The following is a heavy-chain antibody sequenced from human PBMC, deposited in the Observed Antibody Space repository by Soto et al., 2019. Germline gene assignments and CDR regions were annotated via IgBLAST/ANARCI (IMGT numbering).Heavy chain of an antibody. J-gene: IGHJ4*02. CDR2: INHSGST. V-gene: IGHV4-34*01. CDR1: GGSFSGYY. CDR3: ARGRWLRSAFDY. D-gene: IGHD5-12*01. Sequence: QVQLQQWGAGLLKPSETQSLTCAVYGGSFSGYYWSWIRQPPGKGLEWIGEINHSGSTNYNPAPRSRVTISVDTSKNHFSLKLSPVTAADTAVYYCARGRWLRSAFDYWGQGTLVTVSS.